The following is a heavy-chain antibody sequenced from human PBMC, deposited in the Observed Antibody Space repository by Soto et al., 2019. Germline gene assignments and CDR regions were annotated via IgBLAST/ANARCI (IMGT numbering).Heavy chain of an antibody. CDR1: GFTFSSYE. J-gene: IGHJ4*02. V-gene: IGHV3-48*03. CDR3: ARARGGYGYGYLFDY. Sequence: HPGGSLRLSCAASGFTFSSYEMNWVRQAPGKGLEWVSYISSSGSTIYYADSVKGRFTISRDNAKNSLYLQMNSLRAEDTAVYYCARARGGYGYGYLFDYWGQGTLVTVS. D-gene: IGHD5-18*01. CDR2: ISSSGSTI.